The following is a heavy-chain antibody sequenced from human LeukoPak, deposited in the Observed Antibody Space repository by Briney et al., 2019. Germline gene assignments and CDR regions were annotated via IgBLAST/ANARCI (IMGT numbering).Heavy chain of an antibody. CDR1: GGSSRGTT. V-gene: IGHV4-34*01. CDR3: ARVRLVPAAMSFDY. D-gene: IGHD2-2*01. CDR2: INHSGST. Sequence: SETLPLTCAVYGGSSRGTTGSGFRHPPGKGRKGIGEINHSGSTNYNPSLKSRVTISVDTSKNQFSLKLSSVTAADTAVYYCARVRLVPAAMSFDYWGQGTLVTVSS. J-gene: IGHJ4*02.